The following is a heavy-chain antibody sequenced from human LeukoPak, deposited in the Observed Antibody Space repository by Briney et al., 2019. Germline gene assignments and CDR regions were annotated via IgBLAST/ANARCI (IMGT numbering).Heavy chain of an antibody. CDR2: TYYRSKLHN. Sequence: SQTLSLTCAVSGDSFSSNSAAYTWLRQSPSRGLEWLGRTYYRSKLHNDYAESMKSRVAFNPDTSNNQFSLQLSSVTPEDTAVYYCAREFNNNYAYGGQGTLVTVS. CDR3: AREFNNNYAY. J-gene: IGHJ4*02. D-gene: IGHD1/OR15-1a*01. CDR1: GDSFSSNSAA. V-gene: IGHV6-1*01.